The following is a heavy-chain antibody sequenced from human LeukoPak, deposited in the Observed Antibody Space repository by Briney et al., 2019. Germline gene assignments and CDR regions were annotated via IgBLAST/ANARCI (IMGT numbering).Heavy chain of an antibody. D-gene: IGHD3-22*01. CDR3: AKVRDYYDSSGYYYEGRAFDI. J-gene: IGHJ3*02. Sequence: GGSLRLSCAASGFTFSNYGMHWVRQAPGKGLEWVAFIRYDGSNKYYADSVKGRFTISRDNSKNTLYLQMNSLRAEDTAVYYCAKVRDYYDSSGYYYEGRAFDIWGQGTMVTVSS. V-gene: IGHV3-30*02. CDR1: GFTFSNYG. CDR2: IRYDGSNK.